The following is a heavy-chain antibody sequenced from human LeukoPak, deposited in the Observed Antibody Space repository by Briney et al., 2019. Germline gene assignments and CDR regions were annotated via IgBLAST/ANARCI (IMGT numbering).Heavy chain of an antibody. CDR1: GGSISKSTYY. J-gene: IGHJ4*02. V-gene: IGHV4-39*07. CDR2: IYYSGST. Sequence: SETLSLTCTVSGGSISKSTYYWGWIRQPPGTGLEWIGNIYYSGSTYYNPSLKSRVTISLDTSKNQFSLNLSSVTAADTALYYCARIEDPQISGSGSIPAPFIDYWGQGTLVTVSS. CDR3: ARIEDPQISGSGSIPAPFIDY. D-gene: IGHD3-10*01.